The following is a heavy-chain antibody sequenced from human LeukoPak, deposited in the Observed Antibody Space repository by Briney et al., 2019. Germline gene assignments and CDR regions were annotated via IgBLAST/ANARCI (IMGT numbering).Heavy chain of an antibody. CDR3: ARGWDSSSSSGVWAWIDT. J-gene: IGHJ5*02. V-gene: IGHV1-18*01. CDR1: GYTFTVHG. Sequence: ASVNVSCKASGYTFTVHGISWVRQAPGQGLEWTGWISVYNGNTEYAERFQGRVTLTTDTFTTTAFMELRSLKSDDTAVYYCARGWDSSSSSGVWAWIDTWGQGTLVTVSS. D-gene: IGHD6-13*01. CDR2: ISVYNGNT.